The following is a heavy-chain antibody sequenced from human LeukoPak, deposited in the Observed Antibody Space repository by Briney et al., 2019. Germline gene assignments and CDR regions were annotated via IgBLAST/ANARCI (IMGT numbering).Heavy chain of an antibody. CDR3: ARGPNCSGGRCYYYYYGMDV. V-gene: IGHV1-18*01. D-gene: IGHD2-15*01. CDR2: ISAYNGNT. CDR1: GYTFTSSG. Sequence: GASVKVCCKASGYTFTSSGISWVRQAPGQGLEWMGWISAYNGNTNYALKLQGRVTMTTDTSTSTAYMELRSLRSDDTAVYYCARGPNCSGGRCYYYYYGMDVWGQGTTVTVSS. J-gene: IGHJ6*02.